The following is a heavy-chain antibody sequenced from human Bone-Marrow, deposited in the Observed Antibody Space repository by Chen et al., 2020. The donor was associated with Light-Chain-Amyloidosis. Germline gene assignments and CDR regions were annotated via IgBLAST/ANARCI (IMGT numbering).Heavy chain of an antibody. CDR2: IYPDDSDA. CDR3: ARRRDGYNFDY. Sequence: EAKKPGESLKISCKGSGYTFPNYWIGWVRQMPGKGLEWMGVIYPDDSDARYSPSFEGQVTISADKSITTAYLQWRSLKASDTAMYYCARRRDGYNFDYWGQGTLVTVSS. J-gene: IGHJ4*02. D-gene: IGHD5-12*01. CDR1: GYTFPNYW. V-gene: IGHV5-51*01.